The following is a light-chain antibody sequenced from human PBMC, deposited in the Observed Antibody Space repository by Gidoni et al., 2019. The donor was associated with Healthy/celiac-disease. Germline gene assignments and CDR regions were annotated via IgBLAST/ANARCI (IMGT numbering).Light chain of an antibody. CDR2: GAS. Sequence: EIVLTQSPGTLSLSPGERATLSGRASQRVSSSYLAWYQQKPGQAPRLLIYGASSRATGIPDRFSGSGSGTDFTLTISRLEPEDFAVYYCQQYGSSPGTFGQGTKLEIK. J-gene: IGKJ2*01. V-gene: IGKV3-20*01. CDR3: QQYGSSPGT. CDR1: QRVSSSY.